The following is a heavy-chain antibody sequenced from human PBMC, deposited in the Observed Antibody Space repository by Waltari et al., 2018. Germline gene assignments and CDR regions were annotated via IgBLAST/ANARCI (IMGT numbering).Heavy chain of an antibody. V-gene: IGHV1-2*02. Sequence: QVQLVQSGAEVKKPGASVKVSCKASGYTFTGYYMHWVRQAPGQGLEWMGWINPNSGGTNYAQKFQGRVTMTRDTSISTAYMELSRLRSDDTAVYYCARSRKMWSYTGDAFDIWGQGTMVTVSS. D-gene: IGHD2-21*01. CDR1: GYTFTGYY. CDR2: INPNSGGT. CDR3: ARSRKMWSYTGDAFDI. J-gene: IGHJ3*02.